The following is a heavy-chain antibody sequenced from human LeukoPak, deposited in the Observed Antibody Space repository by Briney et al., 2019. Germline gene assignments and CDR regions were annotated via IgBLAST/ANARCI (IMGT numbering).Heavy chain of an antibody. CDR1: GFTFSGSA. D-gene: IGHD4-17*01. CDR2: IRSKPNSYAT. J-gene: IGHJ4*02. V-gene: IGHV3-73*01. Sequence: GGSLRLSCAASGFTFSGSAMHWVRQASGKGLEWVGRIRSKPNSYATAYAASVKGRFTISRDDSKSTAYLQMNSLKTEDTAVYYCTRGSTTVTTDFDYWGQGTLVTVSS. CDR3: TRGSTTVTTDFDY.